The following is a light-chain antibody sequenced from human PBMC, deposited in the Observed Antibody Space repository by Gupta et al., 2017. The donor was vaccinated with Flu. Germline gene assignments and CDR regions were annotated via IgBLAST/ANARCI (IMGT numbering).Light chain of an antibody. Sequence: QTVVTQEPSLSVSPGWTVTLTCGLSSGSVSTSYYPSWYQQTPGQAPRTLIYSTNIRSSGVPDRFSGSILGNKAALTITGAQADDESDYYCVLYMGSGIWVFGGGTKLTVL. J-gene: IGLJ3*02. CDR1: SGSVSTSYY. CDR3: VLYMGSGIWV. V-gene: IGLV8-61*01. CDR2: STN.